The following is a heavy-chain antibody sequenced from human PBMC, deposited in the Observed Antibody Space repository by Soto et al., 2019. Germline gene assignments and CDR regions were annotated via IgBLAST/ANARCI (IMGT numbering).Heavy chain of an antibody. Sequence: QVQLQESGPGLVKPSQTLSLTCTVSGGSISSGGYYWSWIRQHPGKGLEWIGYIYYSGSTYYNPALKSRVTISVDTSKNQVSLKLSSVTAADTAVYYCAREVPTAAGQYYFDYWGQGTLVTVSS. D-gene: IGHD6-13*01. J-gene: IGHJ4*02. V-gene: IGHV4-31*03. CDR1: GGSISSGGYY. CDR3: AREVPTAAGQYYFDY. CDR2: IYYSGST.